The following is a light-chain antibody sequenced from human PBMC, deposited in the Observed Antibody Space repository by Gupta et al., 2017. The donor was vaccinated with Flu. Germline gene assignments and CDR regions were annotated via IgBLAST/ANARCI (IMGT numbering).Light chain of an antibody. V-gene: IGLV1-40*01. CDR1: SSNIGAGYD. CDR3: QSYDSPEVV. Sequence: QSVLTQPPSVSGAPGQRVTIPCTGSSSNIGAGYDVHWYQQLPGTAPKLLIYGNSNRPSGVPDRFSGSKSGTSASLAITGLQTEDEADYYCQSYDSPEVVFGGGTKLTVL. CDR2: GNS. J-gene: IGLJ2*01.